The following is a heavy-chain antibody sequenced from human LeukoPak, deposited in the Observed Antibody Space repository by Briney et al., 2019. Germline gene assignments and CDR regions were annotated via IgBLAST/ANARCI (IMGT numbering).Heavy chain of an antibody. J-gene: IGHJ4*02. D-gene: IGHD4-17*01. Sequence: SETLSLTCTVSGGSISSSSYYWGWIRQPPGKGLEWLGSIYYSGSTYYNPSLKSRVTISVDTSKNQFSLKLSSVTAADTAVYYCARHSRDDYGDYVGYWGQGTLVTVSS. CDR1: GGSISSSSYY. CDR2: IYYSGST. CDR3: ARHSRDDYGDYVGY. V-gene: IGHV4-39*01.